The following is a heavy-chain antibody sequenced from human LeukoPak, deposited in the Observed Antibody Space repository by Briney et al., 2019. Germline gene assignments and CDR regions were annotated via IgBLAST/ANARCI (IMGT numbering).Heavy chain of an antibody. D-gene: IGHD3-10*01. CDR1: GYTFTSYG. V-gene: IGHV1-18*01. CDR3: ARDYYGSGSYLGFYYYYMDV. CDR2: ISAYNGNT. Sequence: ASVKVSCKASGYTFTSYGISWVRQAPGQGLEWMGWISAYNGNTNYAQKLQGRVTMTTDTSTSTAYMELRSLRSDDTAVYYCARDYYGSGSYLGFYYYYMDVWGKGTTVTISS. J-gene: IGHJ6*03.